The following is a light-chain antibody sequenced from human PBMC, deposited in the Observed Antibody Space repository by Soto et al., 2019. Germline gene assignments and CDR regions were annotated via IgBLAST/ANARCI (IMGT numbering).Light chain of an antibody. CDR3: QQYYSTPYT. CDR2: WAS. V-gene: IGKV4-1*01. J-gene: IGKJ2*01. Sequence: DIVMTQSPDSLAASLGERATINCKSSQTVLYTSYNKSYLAWYQQKTGQPPKLLVYWASTRESGVPDRFSASGSGTDFSLAITSLQAEDVAVYYCQQYYSTPYTFGQGTKVEIK. CDR1: QTVLYTSYNKSY.